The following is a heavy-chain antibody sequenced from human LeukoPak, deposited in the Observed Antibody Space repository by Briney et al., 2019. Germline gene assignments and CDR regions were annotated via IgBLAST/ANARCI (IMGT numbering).Heavy chain of an antibody. CDR2: IKSKTDGGTT. J-gene: IGHJ4*02. V-gene: IGHV3-15*01. D-gene: IGHD6-13*01. CDR1: GFTFSNAW. CDR3: THIAAAGPIDY. Sequence: PGGSLRLSCAASGFTFSNAWMSWVRQAPGKGLEWVGRIKSKTDGGTTDYAAPVKGRFTISRDDSKNTLYLQMNSLKTEDTAVYYSTHIAAAGPIDYWGQGTLVTVSS.